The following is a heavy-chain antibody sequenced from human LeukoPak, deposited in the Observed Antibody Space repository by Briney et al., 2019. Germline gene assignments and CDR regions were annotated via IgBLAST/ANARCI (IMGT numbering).Heavy chain of an antibody. V-gene: IGHV4-34*01. CDR3: ARDDGSRCSSTSCYSFWFDP. CDR1: GGSSSGYY. Sequence: PSETLSLTCVLYGGSSSGYYWSWIRQPPGKGLEWIGEINHSGSTNYNPSLKSRVTISVDTSKNQFSLKLSSVTAADTAVYYCARDDGSRCSSTSCYSFWFDPWGQGTLVTVSS. J-gene: IGHJ5*02. D-gene: IGHD2-2*01. CDR2: INHSGST.